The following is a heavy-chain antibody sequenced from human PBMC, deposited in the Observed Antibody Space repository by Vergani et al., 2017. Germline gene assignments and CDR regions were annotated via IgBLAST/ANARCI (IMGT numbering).Heavy chain of an antibody. Sequence: EVQLVPSGTEVKKPGESLKISCKGSGYIFSTYWIAWVRQMPGKGLEWMGIIHPADSEIRYSASFQGQVTISADKSISTAYLQWSSLKASDTAMYYCARRVTKNYGAYYYYYYMDVWGKGP. J-gene: IGHJ6*03. CDR2: IHPADSEI. D-gene: IGHD3-16*01. CDR1: GYIFSTYW. V-gene: IGHV5-51*03. CDR3: ARRVTKNYGAYYYYYYMDV.